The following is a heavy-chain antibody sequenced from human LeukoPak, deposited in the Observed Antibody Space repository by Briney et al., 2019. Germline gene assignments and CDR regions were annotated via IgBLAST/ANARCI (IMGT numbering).Heavy chain of an antibody. CDR1: GDSVSSNSAA. CDR2: TYYRSKWYN. Sequence: SQTLSLTCAISGDSVSSNSAAWNWIRQSPSRGLEWLGRTYYRSKWYNDYAVSVKSRITINPDTSKNQFSLQLNSVTPEDTAVYYCARDPGGKRSIAARYYFDYWGQGTLVTVSS. V-gene: IGHV6-1*01. J-gene: IGHJ4*02. D-gene: IGHD6-6*01. CDR3: ARDPGGKRSIAARYYFDY.